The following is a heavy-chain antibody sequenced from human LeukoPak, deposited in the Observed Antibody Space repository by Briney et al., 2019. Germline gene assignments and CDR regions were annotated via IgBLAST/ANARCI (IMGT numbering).Heavy chain of an antibody. CDR3: ARDSAGNDY. Sequence: GGPLRLSCAASGFTFSTYWMSWVRQAPGKGLGWVANIKQDGSEKYYVDSVKGRFTISRDNAKNSLYLQMNSLRAEDTAMYYCARDSAGNDYWGQGTLVTVSS. CDR1: GFTFSTYW. D-gene: IGHD6-13*01. V-gene: IGHV3-7*01. CDR2: IKQDGSEK. J-gene: IGHJ4*02.